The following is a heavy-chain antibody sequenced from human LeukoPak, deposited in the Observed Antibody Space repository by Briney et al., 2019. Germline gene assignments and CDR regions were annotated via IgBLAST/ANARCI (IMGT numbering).Heavy chain of an antibody. CDR3: ARERKGSGSYRYGMDV. Sequence: SVKVSCKASGGTFSSYAISWVRQAPGQGLEWMGGIIPIFGTANYAQKFQGRVTITADESTSTAYVELSSLRSEDTAVYYCARERKGSGSYRYGMDVWGKGTTVTVSS. CDR2: IIPIFGTA. V-gene: IGHV1-69*13. D-gene: IGHD3-10*01. J-gene: IGHJ6*04. CDR1: GGTFSSYA.